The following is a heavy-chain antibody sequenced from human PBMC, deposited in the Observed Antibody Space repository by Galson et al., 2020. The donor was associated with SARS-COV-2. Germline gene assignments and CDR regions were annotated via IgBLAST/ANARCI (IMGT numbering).Heavy chain of an antibody. J-gene: IGHJ6*02. Sequence: ETLETLSLTCTVSGGSISRYYWSWIRQPPGNGLEWIGCIYYSGSTNYNPSLKSRVTISVDTSKNQFSLKLSSVTAADTAVYYCARHMHITAAGISKTYFYYGMDVWGQGTTVTVSS. D-gene: IGHD6-13*01. V-gene: IGHV4-59*08. CDR3: ARHMHITAAGISKTYFYYGMDV. CDR2: IYYSGST. CDR1: GGSISRYY.